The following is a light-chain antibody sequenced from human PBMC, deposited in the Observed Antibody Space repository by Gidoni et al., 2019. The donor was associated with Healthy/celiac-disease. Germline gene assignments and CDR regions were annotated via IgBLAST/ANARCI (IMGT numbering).Light chain of an antibody. J-gene: IGKJ3*01. V-gene: IGKV3-11*01. CDR2: DAS. CDR1: QSVISY. CDR3: QQRSNWPKT. Sequence: EIVLTQSPATLSLSPGERATRTCRASQSVISYLAWYQQKPGQAPRLLIYDASNRATGIPARFSGSGSGTDFTLTFSSLEPEDFAVYYCQQRSNWPKTFGPGTKVDIK.